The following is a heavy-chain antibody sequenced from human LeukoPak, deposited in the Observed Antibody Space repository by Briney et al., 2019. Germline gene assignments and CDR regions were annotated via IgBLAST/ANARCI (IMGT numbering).Heavy chain of an antibody. Sequence: SETLSLTRAVSLGSLSGYSWGWIRQAPGKGLDWIGEIHHSGSTTYNSSLQYRVTISLDKPKRQFSLILTSVTAADTAVYYCTRQSGTVTPIDYWGQGILVTVSS. D-gene: IGHD4-17*01. CDR3: TRQSGTVTPIDY. J-gene: IGHJ4*02. CDR2: IHHSGST. V-gene: IGHV4-34*01. CDR1: LGSLSGYS.